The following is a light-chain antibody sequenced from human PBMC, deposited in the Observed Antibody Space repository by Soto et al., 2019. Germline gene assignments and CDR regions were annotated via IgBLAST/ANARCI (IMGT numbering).Light chain of an antibody. CDR3: QQSYTTPRT. Sequence: DIQLTQSPSSLSASVGDRVTITCRASQSITSYLNWYQQKPGKAPKLLIYAASTLQTGVPSRFSGSGSGTDFTLTIGSLQPEDFTVYFCQQSYTTPRTFGQGTKVDIK. CDR2: AAS. J-gene: IGKJ1*01. CDR1: QSITSY. V-gene: IGKV1-39*01.